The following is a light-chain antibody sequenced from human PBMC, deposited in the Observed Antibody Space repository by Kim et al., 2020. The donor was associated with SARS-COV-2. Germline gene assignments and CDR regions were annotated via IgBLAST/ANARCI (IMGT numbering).Light chain of an antibody. CDR3: QQYGNLYT. J-gene: IGKJ2*01. CDR2: DAS. V-gene: IGKV1-33*01. Sequence: DIQMTQSPSSLSASVGDRVTITCQASQDISNYLNWYQQKPGKAPKLLIYDASNLETGVPSRFSGSGSGTDFTFTISSLQPEDIATYYCQQYGNLYTFGQGTKLEI. CDR1: QDISNY.